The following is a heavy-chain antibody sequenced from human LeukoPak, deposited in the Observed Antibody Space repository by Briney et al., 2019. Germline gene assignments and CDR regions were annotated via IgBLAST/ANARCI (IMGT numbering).Heavy chain of an antibody. J-gene: IGHJ4*02. CDR1: GVSISSYY. Sequence: PSQTLSLTCTVSGVSISSYYWSWIRQPPGKGLEWIGYIYYSGTTNYNPSLKSRVTISVDTSKNQFSLKLSSVTAADTAVYYCARHGLRAVSSFEYWGQGTLVTVSS. V-gene: IGHV4-59*08. CDR3: ARHGLRAVSSFEY. CDR2: IYYSGTT. D-gene: IGHD6-6*01.